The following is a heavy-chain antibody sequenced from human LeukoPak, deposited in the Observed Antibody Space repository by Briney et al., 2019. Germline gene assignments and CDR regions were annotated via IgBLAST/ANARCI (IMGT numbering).Heavy chain of an antibody. Sequence: TLSLTCTVSGGSISSYYWSWIRQPPGKGLEWIGYIYYSGSTNYNPSLKSRGTISVDTSKNQFSLKLSSVTAADTAVYYCARGSYSLYYFDYWGQGTLVTVSS. D-gene: IGHD3-16*01. CDR2: IYYSGST. CDR3: ARGSYSLYYFDY. V-gene: IGHV4-59*08. J-gene: IGHJ4*02. CDR1: GGSISSYY.